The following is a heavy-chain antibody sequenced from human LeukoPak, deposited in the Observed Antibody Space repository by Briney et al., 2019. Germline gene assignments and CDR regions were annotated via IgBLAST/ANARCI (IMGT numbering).Heavy chain of an antibody. Sequence: PGRSLRLSCAASGFTFSSYAMHWVRQAPGKGLEWVAVISYDGSNKYYADSVKGRFTISRDNSKNTLYLQMNSLRAEDTAVYYCARAQRRYCSGGRCEDWFDPWGQGTLVTVSS. CDR1: GFTFSSYA. CDR3: ARAQRRYCSGGRCEDWFDP. V-gene: IGHV3-30-3*01. J-gene: IGHJ5*02. CDR2: ISYDGSNK. D-gene: IGHD2-15*01.